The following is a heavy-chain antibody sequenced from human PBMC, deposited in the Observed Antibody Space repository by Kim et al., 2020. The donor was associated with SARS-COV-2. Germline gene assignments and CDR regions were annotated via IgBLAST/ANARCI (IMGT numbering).Heavy chain of an antibody. J-gene: IGHJ6*02. CDR2: ISSSSSYI. D-gene: IGHD1-26*01. CDR1: GFTFSSYS. Sequence: GGSLRLSCAASGFTFSSYSMNWVRLAPGKGLEWVSSISSSSSYIYYADSVKGRFTISRDNAKNSLYLQMNSLRAEDTAVYYCARERGSGSYYYYYGMDVWGQGTTVTVSS. CDR3: ARERGSGSYYYYYGMDV. V-gene: IGHV3-21*01.